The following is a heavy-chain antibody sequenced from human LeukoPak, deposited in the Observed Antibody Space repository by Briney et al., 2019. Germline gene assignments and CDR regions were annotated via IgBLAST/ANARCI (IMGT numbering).Heavy chain of an antibody. Sequence: PGGSLRLSCAASGFTFSNYWMHWVRQAPGKGLVWVSRINSDGSSRNYADSVKGRFTISRDNAKNTLYLQMNSLRAEGTAVYYCARADYASGSTSAVYWGQGTLVTVSS. CDR1: GFTFSNYW. J-gene: IGHJ4*02. CDR2: INSDGSSR. D-gene: IGHD3-10*01. V-gene: IGHV3-74*01. CDR3: ARADYASGSTSAVY.